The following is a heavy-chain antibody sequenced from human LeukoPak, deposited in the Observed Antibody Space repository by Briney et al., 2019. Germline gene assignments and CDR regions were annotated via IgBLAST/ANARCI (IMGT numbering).Heavy chain of an antibody. Sequence: PGGSLRLSCAASGFTFSIYWMSWVRQAPGKGLEWVANVKQDGSEKFYVDSVKGRFTISRDNSKNTLYLQMNSLRAEDTAVYYCAKTVNLDFVVWGQGTLVTVSS. CDR2: VKQDGSEK. J-gene: IGHJ4*02. CDR3: AKTVNLDFVV. CDR1: GFTFSIYW. V-gene: IGHV3-7*03. D-gene: IGHD2-15*01.